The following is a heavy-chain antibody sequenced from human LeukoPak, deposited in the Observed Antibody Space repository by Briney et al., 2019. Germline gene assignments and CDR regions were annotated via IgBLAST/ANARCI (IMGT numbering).Heavy chain of an antibody. Sequence: ASVKVSCKASGYTFTSYAMNWVRQAPGQGLEWMGWINTNTGNPTYAQGFTGRFVFSLDTSVSTAYLQISSLKAEDTAVYYCARDKRGYRGYVPDRWGQGTLVTVSS. CDR1: GYTFTSYA. CDR2: INTNTGNP. J-gene: IGHJ5*02. CDR3: ARDKRGYRGYVPDR. D-gene: IGHD5-12*01. V-gene: IGHV7-4-1*02.